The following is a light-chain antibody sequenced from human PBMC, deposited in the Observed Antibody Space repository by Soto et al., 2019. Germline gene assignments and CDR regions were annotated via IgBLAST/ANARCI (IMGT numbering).Light chain of an antibody. J-gene: IGKJ5*01. CDR2: AAS. V-gene: IGKV1-27*01. CDR1: QGISNF. Sequence: DIQMTQSPSSLSASVGDRVTITCRASQGISNFLAWYQQKPGKVPKLLISAASTLQSGVPSRFGGSGSGTDFTLTINSLQPEDVATYYCQKYSSVITFGQGTRLEI. CDR3: QKYSSVIT.